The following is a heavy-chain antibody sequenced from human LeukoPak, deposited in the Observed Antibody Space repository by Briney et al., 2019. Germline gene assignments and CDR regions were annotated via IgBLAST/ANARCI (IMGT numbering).Heavy chain of an antibody. CDR2: ISGSSSTI. CDR3: ARAGSYGAFDI. D-gene: IGHD3-10*01. CDR1: GFTFSSYS. V-gene: IGHV3-48*04. Sequence: PGGSLRLSCAASGFTFSSYSMTWVRQAPGKGLEWVSYISGSSSTIYYADSVKGRFTISRDNAKNSLYLQMNSLRAEDTAVFYCARAGSYGAFDIWGQGTMVTVSS. J-gene: IGHJ3*02.